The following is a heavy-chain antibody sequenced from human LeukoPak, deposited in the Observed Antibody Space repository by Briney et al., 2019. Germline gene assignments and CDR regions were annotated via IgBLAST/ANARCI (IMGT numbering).Heavy chain of an antibody. CDR2: IYYNGAT. Sequence: SETLSLTCTVSGGSISSYYWRWIRQSPGMGLAWIGSIYYNGATDYNPSLKSRVTISADTSNNQFSLRLRSVTAADTAVYYCARILGGNHGPSFDYWGQGTLVTVSS. D-gene: IGHD3-10*01. CDR1: GGSISSYY. V-gene: IGHV4-59*01. J-gene: IGHJ4*02. CDR3: ARILGGNHGPSFDY.